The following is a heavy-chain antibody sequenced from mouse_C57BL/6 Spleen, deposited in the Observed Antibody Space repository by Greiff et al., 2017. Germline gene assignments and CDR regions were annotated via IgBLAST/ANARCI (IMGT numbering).Heavy chain of an antibody. Sequence: LMESGAELVRPGASVTLSCKASGYTFTDYEMHWVKQTPVHGLEWIGAIDPETGGTAYNQKFKGKAILTADKSSSTAYMELRSLTSEDSAVYYCTRSGTGTDYWGQGTTLTVSS. CDR2: IDPETGGT. CDR1: GYTFTDYE. V-gene: IGHV1-15*01. D-gene: IGHD4-1*01. CDR3: TRSGTGTDY. J-gene: IGHJ2*01.